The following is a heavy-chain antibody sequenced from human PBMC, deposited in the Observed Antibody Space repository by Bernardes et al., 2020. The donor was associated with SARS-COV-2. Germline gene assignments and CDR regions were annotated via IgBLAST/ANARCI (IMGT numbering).Heavy chain of an antibody. CDR2: INQDGSEQ. Sequence: GGSLRLSCTASGFMFSSHWMSWVRQAPGKGLEWVGNINQDGSEQYYVDSLKGRFTISRDNAKNSLFLQTDSLRGEDTAVYYCIKWGYCSSTRACHGLDVWGQGTTVTVSS. V-gene: IGHV3-7*01. J-gene: IGHJ6*02. CDR1: GFMFSSHW. D-gene: IGHD2-2*01. CDR3: IKWGYCSSTRACHGLDV.